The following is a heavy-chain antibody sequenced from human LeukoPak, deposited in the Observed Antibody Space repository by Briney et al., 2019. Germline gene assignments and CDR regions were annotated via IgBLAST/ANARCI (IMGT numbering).Heavy chain of an antibody. Sequence: GASLRLSCVGSDFTFNRHSMSWVRPAPGRGLEWVAKIKEDGTEKYYVDSVKGRFTISRDNAKNTLFLQMNSLRAEDTAVYYCARDWGNWDFDYWGQGTLVIVSS. CDR2: IKEDGTEK. D-gene: IGHD1-1*01. V-gene: IGHV3-7*01. CDR1: DFTFNRHS. CDR3: ARDWGNWDFDY. J-gene: IGHJ4*02.